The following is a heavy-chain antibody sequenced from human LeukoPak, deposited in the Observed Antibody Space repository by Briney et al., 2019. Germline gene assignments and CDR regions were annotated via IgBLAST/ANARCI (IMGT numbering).Heavy chain of an antibody. CDR3: AREHRGWELPTHDAFDI. CDR2: FSSKCSPI. Sequence: GGSLRLSCAASGFTFSSYEMNWVRQAPGEGMGWVSLFSSKCSPIYYADSVNGRFTISKDNAKNSLYLQMNSLRAEDTAIYYCAREHRGWELPTHDAFDIWGQGTMVTVSS. V-gene: IGHV3-48*03. D-gene: IGHD1-26*01. J-gene: IGHJ3*02. CDR1: GFTFSSYE.